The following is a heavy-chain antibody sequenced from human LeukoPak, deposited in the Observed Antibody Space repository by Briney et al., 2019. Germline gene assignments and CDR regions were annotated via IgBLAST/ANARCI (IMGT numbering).Heavy chain of an antibody. V-gene: IGHV3-33*01. Sequence: GGSLRLSCAASGFTFSSYGMHWVRQAPGKGLGWVAVIWYDGSNKYYADSVKGRFTISRDNSKNTLYLQMNSLRAEDTAVYYCARDDWLQLLYFDYWGQGTLVTVSS. J-gene: IGHJ4*02. CDR1: GFTFSSYG. CDR3: ARDDWLQLLYFDY. CDR2: IWYDGSNK. D-gene: IGHD5-24*01.